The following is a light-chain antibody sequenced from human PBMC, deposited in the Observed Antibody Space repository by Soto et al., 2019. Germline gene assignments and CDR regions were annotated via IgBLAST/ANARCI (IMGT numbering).Light chain of an antibody. CDR3: QQYGSSPPTWT. V-gene: IGKV3-20*01. J-gene: IGKJ1*01. CDR1: QSVSSSY. Sequence: EIVLTQSPGTLSLSPGERATLSCRASQSVSSSYLAWYQQKPGQAPRLLIYGASSRATDIPDRFSGSGSGTDFTLTISRLEPEDFAVYYCQQYGSSPPTWTFGQGTKVDNK. CDR2: GAS.